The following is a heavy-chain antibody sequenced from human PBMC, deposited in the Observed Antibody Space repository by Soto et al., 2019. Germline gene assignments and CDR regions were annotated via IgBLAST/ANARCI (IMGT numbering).Heavy chain of an antibody. CDR1: GGTFSSYT. CDR3: ARYGPYDYYYYYMDV. CDR2: IIPILGIA. D-gene: IGHD2-8*01. J-gene: IGHJ6*03. V-gene: IGHV1-69*02. Sequence: QVQLVQSGAEVKKPGSSVKVSCKASGGTFSSYTISWVRQAPGQGLEWMGRIIPILGIANYAQKFQGRVTITVDKSTSKAYMELNSLRSEDTAVYYCARYGPYDYYYYYMDVWGKGTTVTVSS.